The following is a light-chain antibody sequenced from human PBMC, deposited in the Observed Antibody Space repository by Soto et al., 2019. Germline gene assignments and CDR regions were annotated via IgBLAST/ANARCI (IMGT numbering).Light chain of an antibody. Sequence: EIALTQSPGTLSLSPGERATLSCRASQTLSNSFIAWYQHKPGQAPRLLVYDTSTRATGIPDRYSGSGSGTDFTLTISRLEPEDFAVFFCQQYGTSEIIFGQGTDWRL. V-gene: IGKV3-20*01. CDR3: QQYGTSEII. CDR1: QTLSNSF. J-gene: IGKJ5*01. CDR2: DTS.